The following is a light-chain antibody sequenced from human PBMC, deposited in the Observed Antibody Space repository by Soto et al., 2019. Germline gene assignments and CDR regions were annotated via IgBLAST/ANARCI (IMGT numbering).Light chain of an antibody. CDR2: KAS. CDR3: QQYNSGWT. CDR1: QSISSW. J-gene: IGKJ1*01. Sequence: DIQMTQSPSTLSASVGDRVTITCRASQSISSWLAWYQQKPGKAPKLLIYKASSSESGVPSRFSGSGSGTEFTLTISSLQPDDFATYYGQQYNSGWTFGQGTKVEIK. V-gene: IGKV1-5*03.